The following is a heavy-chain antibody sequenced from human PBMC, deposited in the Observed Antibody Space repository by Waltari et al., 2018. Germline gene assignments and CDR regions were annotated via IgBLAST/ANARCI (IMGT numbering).Heavy chain of an antibody. CDR2: ITWNGGII. CDR3: ARYLNWGLPRFDN. CDR1: GCKFNDYG. D-gene: IGHD3-16*01. J-gene: IGHJ4*02. Sequence: EVQLAESGGAVVRPGGPLRLSRVAAGCKFNDYGMSWVRRVPGKGLEWVSGITWNGGIISYSDSVKGRFTITRDNDKNSLSLQMTSLRVEDTALYYCARYLNWGLPRFDNWGQGTQVTVSS. V-gene: IGHV3-20*04.